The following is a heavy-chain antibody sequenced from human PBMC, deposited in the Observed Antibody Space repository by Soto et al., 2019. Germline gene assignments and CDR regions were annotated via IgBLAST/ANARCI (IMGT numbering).Heavy chain of an antibody. V-gene: IGHV3-33*01. D-gene: IGHD3-22*01. CDR2: IWYDGSNK. CDR3: AIQTYYYDSSGYYYDY. Sequence: GGSLRLSCAASGFTFSSYGMHWVRQAPGKGLEWVAVIWYDGSNKYYADSVKGRFTISRDNSKNTLYLQMNSLRAEDTAVYYCAIQTYYYDSSGYYYDYWGQGTLVTVSS. J-gene: IGHJ4*02. CDR1: GFTFSSYG.